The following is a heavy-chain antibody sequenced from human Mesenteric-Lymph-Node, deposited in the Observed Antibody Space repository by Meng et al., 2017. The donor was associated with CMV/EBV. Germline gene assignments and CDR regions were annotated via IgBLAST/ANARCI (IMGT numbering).Heavy chain of an antibody. CDR2: MNPNSGNT. D-gene: IGHD2-15*01. CDR1: AYTSTSYD. J-gene: IGHJ6*02. Sequence: ASVKVSCKASAYTSTSYDINWVRQATGQGLEWMGWMNPNSGNTGYAQKFQGRVTMTRNTSISTAYMELSSLRSEDTAVYYCARATADIYEHYYAMDVWGQGTTVTVSS. CDR3: ARATADIYEHYYAMDV. V-gene: IGHV1-8*01.